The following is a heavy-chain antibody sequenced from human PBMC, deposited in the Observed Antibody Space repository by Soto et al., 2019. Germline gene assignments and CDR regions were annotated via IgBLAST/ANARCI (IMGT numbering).Heavy chain of an antibody. V-gene: IGHV4-31*03. CDR2: MYYSGST. CDR1: GGSISGGGYY. J-gene: IGHJ4*02. Sequence: SETLSLTCTVSGGSISGGGYYWSWIRQHPGKGLEWIGYMYYSGSTYYNPSLKSRVTISVDTSKNQFSLKLSSVTAADTAMYYCATHTVTTKNFDYWGQGTLVTVSS. CDR3: ATHTVTTKNFDY. D-gene: IGHD4-17*01.